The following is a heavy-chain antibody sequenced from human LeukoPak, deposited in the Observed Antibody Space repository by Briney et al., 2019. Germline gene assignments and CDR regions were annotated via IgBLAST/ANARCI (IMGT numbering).Heavy chain of an antibody. CDR1: GGSISSYY. J-gene: IGHJ4*02. V-gene: IGHV4-59*08. CDR2: IYYSGST. CDR3: ARLGTTVTTYFDY. D-gene: IGHD4-17*01. Sequence: PSETLSLTCTVSGGSISSYYWSWIRQPPGKGLEWIGYIYYSGSTNFNPSLKSRVTMSVDTSKNQFSLKLSSVTAADTAVYYCARLGTTVTTYFDYWGQGTLVTVSS.